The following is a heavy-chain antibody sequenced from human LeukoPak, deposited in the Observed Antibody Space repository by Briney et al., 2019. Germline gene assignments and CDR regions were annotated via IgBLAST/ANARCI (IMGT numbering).Heavy chain of an antibody. D-gene: IGHD5-12*01. CDR2: IIPIFDTP. CDR3: ARAQLVATLGGGLDY. CDR1: GDTFSSSA. Sequence: PLASVKVSCKASGDTFSSSAITWVRQAPGQGLEWMGGIIPIFDTPNYAQNFQGRVTITADESTNTAYMELSSLRSEDTAVYYCARAQLVATLGGGLDYWGQGTLVTVSS. J-gene: IGHJ4*02. V-gene: IGHV1-69*13.